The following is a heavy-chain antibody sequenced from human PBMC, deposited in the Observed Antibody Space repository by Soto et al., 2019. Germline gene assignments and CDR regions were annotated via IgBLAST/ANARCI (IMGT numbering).Heavy chain of an antibody. D-gene: IGHD3-10*01. CDR3: ARGTPTGTHVVDY. V-gene: IGHV4-31*03. Sequence: SETLSLTCTVSGGSISSGGYYWSWIRQHPGKGLEWIGYIYSSRRTYYNPSLKSRVTMSLDTSKNQFSLNLSSVTAADTAVYYCARGTPTGTHVVDYWGQGTLVTVSS. J-gene: IGHJ4*02. CDR2: IYSSRRT. CDR1: GGSISSGGYY.